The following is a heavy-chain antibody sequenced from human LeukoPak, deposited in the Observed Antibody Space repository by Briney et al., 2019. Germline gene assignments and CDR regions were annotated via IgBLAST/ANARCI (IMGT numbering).Heavy chain of an antibody. J-gene: IGHJ4*02. Sequence: SETLSLTCAVSGGSISSGGHSWSWIRQPPGKGLEWIGYIYHSGSTYYNPSLKSRVTISVDTSKNQFSLKLSSVTAADTAVYYCASSYDYVWGSYLGAFDYWGQGILVTVSS. CDR3: ASSYDYVWGSYLGAFDY. CDR1: GGSISSGGHS. D-gene: IGHD3-16*02. CDR2: IYHSGST. V-gene: IGHV4-30-2*01.